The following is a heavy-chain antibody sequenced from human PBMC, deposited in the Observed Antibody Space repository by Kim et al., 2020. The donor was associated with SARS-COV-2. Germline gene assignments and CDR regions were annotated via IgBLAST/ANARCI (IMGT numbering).Heavy chain of an antibody. V-gene: IGHV4-59*13. CDR1: GGSISSYY. CDR2: IYYSGST. J-gene: IGHJ5*02. D-gene: IGHD3-10*01. CDR3: ARAIGLWYYGSGSYRSNWFDP. Sequence: SETLSLTCTVSGGSISSYYWSWIRQPPGKGLEWIGYIYYSGSTNYNPSLKSRVTISVDTSKNQFSLKLSSVTAADTAVYYCARAIGLWYYGSGSYRSNWFDPWGQGTLVTVSS.